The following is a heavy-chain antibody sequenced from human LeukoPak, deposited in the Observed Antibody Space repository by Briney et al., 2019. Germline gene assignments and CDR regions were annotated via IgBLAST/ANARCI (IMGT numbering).Heavy chain of an antibody. J-gene: IGHJ4*02. CDR2: FFNGGAT. Sequence: GGSLRLSCAASGFTLSDYDMGWLRQAPGKGLEWISYFFNGGATYFADSVKGRFTTSRDTAKNSLSLQMNSLRVEDTAVYYCAKAMPAMAYFDCWGQGTLVTVSS. CDR1: GFTLSDYD. V-gene: IGHV3-69-1*01. D-gene: IGHD5-18*01. CDR3: AKAMPAMAYFDC.